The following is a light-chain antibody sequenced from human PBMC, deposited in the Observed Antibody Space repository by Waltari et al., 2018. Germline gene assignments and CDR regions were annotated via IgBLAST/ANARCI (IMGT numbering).Light chain of an antibody. CDR1: RGHSSNA. CDR2: VNSDGSH. V-gene: IGLV4-69*01. Sequence: QLVLPQSPSASAVLGAQVKLTCTLRRGHSSNAIAWHQQQPEKGPRYLMKVNSDGSHSKGDKIPDRFSGSSSGAEHYLTISSLQSEDEADYYCQTGGHGTWVFGGGTKLTVL. J-gene: IGLJ3*02. CDR3: QTGGHGTWV.